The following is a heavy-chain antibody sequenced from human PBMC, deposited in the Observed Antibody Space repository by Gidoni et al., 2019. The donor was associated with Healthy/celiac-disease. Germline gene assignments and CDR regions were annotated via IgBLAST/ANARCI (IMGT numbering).Heavy chain of an antibody. D-gene: IGHD6-13*01. J-gene: IGHJ6*03. CDR3: ARGHAAAISYYYYYLDV. CDR2: IIPIFGSA. CDR1: GRNFSRYA. Sequence: QAQLVQSGAEVKKPGASVKVSCKASGRNFSRYAISWVRPAPGQGLEWMGGIIPIFGSAGYAQKFQGRVTITAVKSTSTAYMELSSLRSEDTAVYYCARGHAAAISYYYYYLDVWGKGTTVTVSS. V-gene: IGHV1-69*06.